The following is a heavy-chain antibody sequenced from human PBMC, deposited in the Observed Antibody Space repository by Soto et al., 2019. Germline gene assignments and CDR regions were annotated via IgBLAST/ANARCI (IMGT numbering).Heavy chain of an antibody. CDR2: IWYDGSNK. Sequence: QVQLVESGGGVVQPGRSLRLSCAASGFTFSSYGMHWVRQAPGKGLEWVAVIWYDGSNKYYADSVKGRFTISRDNSNNTKYVQMSSLRAADTAVYYCARDQCSGGSCCPGRRDAYVYGMDVWGQGTTVTVSS. CDR3: ARDQCSGGSCCPGRRDAYVYGMDV. V-gene: IGHV3-33*01. CDR1: GFTFSSYG. J-gene: IGHJ6*02. D-gene: IGHD2-15*01.